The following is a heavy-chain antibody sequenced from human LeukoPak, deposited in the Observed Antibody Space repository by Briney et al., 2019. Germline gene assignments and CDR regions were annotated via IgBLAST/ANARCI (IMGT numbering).Heavy chain of an antibody. Sequence: PGGSLRLSCAASGFTFSSYGMHWVRQAPGKGLEWVAVISYDGSNKYYADSVKGRFTISRDNSKNTLYLQMNSLRAEDTAVYYCAKDLNRIAATNWFDPWGQGTLVTVSS. V-gene: IGHV3-30*18. CDR2: ISYDGSNK. CDR3: AKDLNRIAATNWFDP. J-gene: IGHJ5*02. D-gene: IGHD6-13*01. CDR1: GFTFSSYG.